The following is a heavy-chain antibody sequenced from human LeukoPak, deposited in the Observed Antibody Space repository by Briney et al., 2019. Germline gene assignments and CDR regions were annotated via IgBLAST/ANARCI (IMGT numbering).Heavy chain of an antibody. Sequence: SETLCLTCTVSGGSISSYYWSWIRQPAGKGLEWIGRIYTSGSTNYNPSLKSRVTMSVDTSKNQFSLKLSSVTAADTAVYCCARGIAARPGLFYYYMDVWGQGTLVTVSS. J-gene: IGHJ6*03. CDR3: ARGIAARPGLFYYYMDV. CDR2: IYTSGST. D-gene: IGHD6-6*01. CDR1: GGSISSYY. V-gene: IGHV4-4*07.